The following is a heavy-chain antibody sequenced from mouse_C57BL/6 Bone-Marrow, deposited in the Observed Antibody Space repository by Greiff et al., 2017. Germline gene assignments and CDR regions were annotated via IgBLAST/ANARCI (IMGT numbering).Heavy chain of an antibody. Sequence: QVQLQQSGPELVTPGASVKISCKASGYAFSSSWMNWVKQRPGKGLEWIGRIYPGDGDTNYNGKFKGKATRTADKSSSTAYMQLSSLTSEDSAVYFCAPGAYGSYWGQGTTLTVSS. D-gene: IGHD1-1*01. CDR3: APGAYGSY. CDR1: GYAFSSSW. CDR2: IYPGDGDT. J-gene: IGHJ2*01. V-gene: IGHV1-82*01.